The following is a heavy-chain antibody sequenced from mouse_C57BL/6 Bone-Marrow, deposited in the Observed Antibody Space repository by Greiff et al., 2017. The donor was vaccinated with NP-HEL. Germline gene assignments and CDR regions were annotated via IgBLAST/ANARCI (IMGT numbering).Heavy chain of an antibody. J-gene: IGHJ2*01. CDR2: IYPRSGNT. CDR1: GYTFTSYG. V-gene: IGHV1-81*01. D-gene: IGHD1-1*01. Sequence: VQLQQSGAELARPGASVKLSCKASGYTFTSYGISWVKQRTGPGLEWIGEIYPRSGNTYYNEKFKGKATLTADKSSSTAYMELRSLTSEDSAVYFCARLGYYYGSSYDYFDYWGQGTTLTVSS. CDR3: ARLGYYYGSSYDYFDY.